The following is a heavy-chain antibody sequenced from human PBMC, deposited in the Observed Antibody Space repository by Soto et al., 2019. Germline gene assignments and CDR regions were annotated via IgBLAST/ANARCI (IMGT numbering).Heavy chain of an antibody. CDR2: INPKSGGT. Sequence: KVSCKASGYTFTVYYMHWVRQAPGQGLEWMGWINPKSGGTMYPQKFQGRVTMTWDTSISTAYMALTRLRSDDTAVYYCARDLAKGGGSAGFDYWVQGTLVTVSS. CDR1: GYTFTVYY. J-gene: IGHJ4*02. V-gene: IGHV1-2*02. D-gene: IGHD1-26*01. CDR3: ARDLAKGGGSAGFDY.